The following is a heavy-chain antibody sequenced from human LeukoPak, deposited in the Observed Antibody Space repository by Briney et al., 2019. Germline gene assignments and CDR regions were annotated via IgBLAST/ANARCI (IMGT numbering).Heavy chain of an antibody. CDR3: AKDLVGGYFDY. CDR1: GFTFSSDA. Sequence: GGSLRLSCAASGFTFSSDAMGWVRQAPGKGLEWVSAISGSGGSTYYADSVKGRFTISRDNSKNTQYLQMNSLRAEDTAVYYCAKDLVGGYFDYWGQGTLVTVSS. J-gene: IGHJ4*02. V-gene: IGHV3-23*01. CDR2: ISGSGGST.